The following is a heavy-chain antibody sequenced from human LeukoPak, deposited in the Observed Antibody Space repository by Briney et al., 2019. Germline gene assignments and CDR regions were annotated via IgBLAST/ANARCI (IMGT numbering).Heavy chain of an antibody. Sequence: PSETLSLTCTVSGGSISSYYWSWIRQPPGKGLEWIGYIYYSGSTNYNPSLKSRVTISVNTSKNQFSLKLSSVTAADTAVYYCARGYCSSTSCYPNYYYYYGMDVWGQGTTVTVSS. J-gene: IGHJ6*02. CDR3: ARGYCSSTSCYPNYYYYYGMDV. D-gene: IGHD2-2*01. CDR2: IYYSGST. CDR1: GGSISSYY. V-gene: IGHV4-59*01.